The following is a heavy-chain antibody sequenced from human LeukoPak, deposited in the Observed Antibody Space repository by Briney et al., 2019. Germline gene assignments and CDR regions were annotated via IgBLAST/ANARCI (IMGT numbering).Heavy chain of an antibody. CDR1: GGSIRSGSYY. J-gene: IGHJ5*02. CDR3: ARVLASDNNFWSGSQFWFDP. D-gene: IGHD3-3*01. Sequence: SQTLSLTCTVSGGSIRSGSYYWTWIRQPAGKGLEWIGRIYTSGNTYYNLSLKSRVTISLDTSKNQFSLKLSSVTAADTAVYYCARVLASDNNFWSGSQFWFDPWGQGILVTVSS. CDR2: IYTSGNT. V-gene: IGHV4-61*02.